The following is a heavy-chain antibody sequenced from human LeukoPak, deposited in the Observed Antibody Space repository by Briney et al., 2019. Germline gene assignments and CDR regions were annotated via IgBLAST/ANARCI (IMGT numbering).Heavy chain of an antibody. V-gene: IGHV4-39*02. CDR1: GGSISSSSYY. CDR3: ARDTPQGDTDSNWFDP. J-gene: IGHJ5*02. CDR2: IYYSGST. Sequence: SETLSLTCTVSGGSISSSSYYWGWIRQPPGKGLEWIGSIYYSGSTYYNPSLKSRVTISVDTSKSQFSLKLSSVTAADTAVYYCARDTPQGDTDSNWFDPWGQGTLVTVSS. D-gene: IGHD5-18*01.